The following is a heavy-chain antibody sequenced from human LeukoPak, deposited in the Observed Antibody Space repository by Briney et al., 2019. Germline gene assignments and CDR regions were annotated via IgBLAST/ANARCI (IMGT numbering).Heavy chain of an antibody. J-gene: IGHJ4*02. CDR1: GFTFSDYY. CDR2: ISSSGSTI. D-gene: IGHD3-10*01. Sequence: GGSLRLSCAASGFTFSDYYMSWIRQAPGKGLEWVSYISSSGSTIYYADSVKGRFTISRDNAKNSLYLQMNSLRAEDTAVYYCAREDITFGDHRRYFDYWGQGTLVTVSS. V-gene: IGHV3-11*04. CDR3: AREDITFGDHRRYFDY.